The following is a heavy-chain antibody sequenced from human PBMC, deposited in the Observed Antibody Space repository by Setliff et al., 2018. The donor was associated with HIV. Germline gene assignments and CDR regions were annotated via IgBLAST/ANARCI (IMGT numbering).Heavy chain of an antibody. J-gene: IGHJ5*02. D-gene: IGHD6-19*01. CDR3: ARAPAHEHATGWYSSSNRFDP. CDR2: IIPLLGTA. CDR1: GGTFSNYA. Sequence: SVKVSCKASGGTFSNYAISWVRQAPGQGVEWMGEIIPLLGTAHYAQRFQGRLTITADDSTSTAYMELSRLKSADTAVYYCARAPAHEHATGWYSSSNRFDPWGRGTLVTVS. V-gene: IGHV1-69*13.